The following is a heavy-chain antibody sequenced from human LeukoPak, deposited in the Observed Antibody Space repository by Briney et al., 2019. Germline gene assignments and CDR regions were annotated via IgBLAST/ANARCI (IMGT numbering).Heavy chain of an antibody. Sequence: GGSLRLSCAASGFTVSSNYMSWVRQAPGKGLEWVSVIYSGGSTYYADSVKGRFTISRDNSKNTLYLQMNSLRAEDTAVYYCAREHCGGDCYAGRDAFDIWGQGTMVTVSS. CDR3: AREHCGGDCYAGRDAFDI. J-gene: IGHJ3*02. CDR1: GFTVSSNY. D-gene: IGHD2-21*02. V-gene: IGHV3-66*01. CDR2: IYSGGST.